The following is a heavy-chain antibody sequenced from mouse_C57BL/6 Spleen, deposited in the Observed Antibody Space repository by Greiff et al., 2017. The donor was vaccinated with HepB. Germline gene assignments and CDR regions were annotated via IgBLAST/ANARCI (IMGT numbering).Heavy chain of an antibody. CDR2: IDPSDSYT. D-gene: IGHD2-5*01. J-gene: IGHJ4*01. CDR3: ARYHSNLYAMDY. CDR1: GYTFTSYW. V-gene: IGHV1-50*01. Sequence: QVQLQQPGAELVKPGASVKLSCKASGYTFTSYWMQWVKQRHGQGLEWIGEIDPSDSYTNYNQKFKGKATLTVDTSSSTAYMQLSSLTSEDSAVYYCARYHSNLYAMDYWGQGTSVTVSS.